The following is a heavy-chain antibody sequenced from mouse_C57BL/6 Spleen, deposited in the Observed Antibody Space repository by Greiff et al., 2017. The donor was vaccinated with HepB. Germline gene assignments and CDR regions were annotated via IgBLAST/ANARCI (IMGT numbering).Heavy chain of an antibody. Sequence: EVKLVESGGGLVKPGGSLKLSCAASGFTFSSYAMSWVRQTPEKRLEWVATISDGGSYTYYPDNVKGRFTISRDNAKNNLYLQMSHLKSEDTAMYYCARGDYDGGDYFDYWGQGTTLTVSS. CDR3: ARGDYDGGDYFDY. V-gene: IGHV5-4*03. CDR2: ISDGGSYT. CDR1: GFTFSSYA. J-gene: IGHJ2*01. D-gene: IGHD2-4*01.